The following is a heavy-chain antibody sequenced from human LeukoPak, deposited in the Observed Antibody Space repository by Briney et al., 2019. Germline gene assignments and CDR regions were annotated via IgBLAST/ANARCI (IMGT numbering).Heavy chain of an antibody. CDR3: ARERSWA. D-gene: IGHD7-27*01. J-gene: IGHJ5*02. CDR1: GGSISSSSYY. CDR2: IYYSGST. V-gene: IGHV4-39*07. Sequence: PSETLSLTCTVSGGSISSSSYYWGWIRQPPGKGLEWIGSIYYSGSTYYNPSLKSRITISVDTSKNQFSLKLSSVTAADTAVYYCARERSWAWGQGTLVTVSS.